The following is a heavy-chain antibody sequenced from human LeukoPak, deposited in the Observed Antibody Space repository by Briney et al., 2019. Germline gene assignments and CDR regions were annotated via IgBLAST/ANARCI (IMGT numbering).Heavy chain of an antibody. CDR1: GFSFSTYY. CDR3: VRENHGSFDY. V-gene: IGHV3-21*01. D-gene: IGHD1-14*01. J-gene: IGHJ4*02. CDR2: ISSSSTYI. Sequence: GGSLRLSCAASGFSFSTYYVKGVRQAPGKGLEWVSCISSSSTYIYYSDSVRGRFAISRDNTKNSLYLQMNTLRAEDTAVYYCVRENHGSFDYWGQGSLVTVSS.